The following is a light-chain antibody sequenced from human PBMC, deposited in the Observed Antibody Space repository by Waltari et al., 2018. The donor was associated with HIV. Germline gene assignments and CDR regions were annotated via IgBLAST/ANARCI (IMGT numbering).Light chain of an antibody. CDR2: GAS. V-gene: IGKV3-20*01. CDR3: QQYDDSAQYT. J-gene: IGKJ2*01. Sequence: EIVLTQSPGTLSLSQGQRATLSCRASQSVSSSYLAWYQQKPGQAPRLLIHGASSRATGIPDRCSGSGSATDFTLTISRLEPEDFAVYYCQQYDDSAQYTFGQGTRLEIK. CDR1: QSVSSSY.